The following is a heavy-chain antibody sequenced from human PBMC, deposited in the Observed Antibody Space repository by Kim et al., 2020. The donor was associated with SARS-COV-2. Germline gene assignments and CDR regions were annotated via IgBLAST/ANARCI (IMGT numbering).Heavy chain of an antibody. J-gene: IGHJ6*02. CDR1: GFTFSDYY. Sequence: GGSLRLSCAASGFTFSDYYMSWIRQAPGKGLEWVSYISSRSSYTNYADSVKGRFTISRDNAKNSLYLQMNSLRAEDTAVYYCARVSGELFMGAYYYYYYGMDVWGQGTTVTVSS. V-gene: IGHV3-11*05. CDR2: ISSRSSYT. CDR3: ARVSGELFMGAYYYYYYGMDV. D-gene: IGHD3-10*01.